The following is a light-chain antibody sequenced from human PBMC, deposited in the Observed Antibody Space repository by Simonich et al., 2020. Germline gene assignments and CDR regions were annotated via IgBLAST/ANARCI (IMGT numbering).Light chain of an antibody. CDR2: EGS. V-gene: IGLV2-23*03. CDR1: SSDVGSYNL. Sequence: QSALTQPASVSGSPGQSITISCTGTSSDVGSYNLVSWYQQHPGKAPKLMIYEGSKRPAGVSTRFSGSKSGNTASLTISGLQGEDEADYYCCSYAGSSTFNWVFGGGTKLTVL. J-gene: IGLJ3*02. CDR3: CSYAGSSTFNWV.